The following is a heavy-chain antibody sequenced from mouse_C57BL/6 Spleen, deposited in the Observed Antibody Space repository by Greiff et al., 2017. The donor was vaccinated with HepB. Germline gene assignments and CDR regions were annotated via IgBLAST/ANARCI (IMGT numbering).Heavy chain of an antibody. J-gene: IGHJ3*01. CDR3: ARGELRPWFAY. CDR1: GFSLTSYG. D-gene: IGHD1-2*01. CDR2: IWSGGST. V-gene: IGHV2-2*01. Sequence: QVQLKQSGPGLVQPSQSLSITCTVSGFSLTSYGVHWVRQSPGKGLEWLGVIWSGGSTDYNAAFISRLSISKDNSKSQVFFQMNSLQADYTAIYYCARGELRPWFAYWGQGTLVTVSA.